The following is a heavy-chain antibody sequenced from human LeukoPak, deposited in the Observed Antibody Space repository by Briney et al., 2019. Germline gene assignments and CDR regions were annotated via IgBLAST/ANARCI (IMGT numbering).Heavy chain of an antibody. CDR2: ISAYYANT. CDR3: GRVDSSGLLGY. CDR1: GYTFTGYY. Sequence: LVASVKVSCKASGYTFTGYYMHWVRQAPGQGLEWMGWISAYYANTNYAQKLQGRVTMTTDTSTSTAYMELRSLRSDDTAVYYCGRVDSSGLLGYWGQGTLVTVSS. D-gene: IGHD3-22*01. V-gene: IGHV1-18*04. J-gene: IGHJ4*02.